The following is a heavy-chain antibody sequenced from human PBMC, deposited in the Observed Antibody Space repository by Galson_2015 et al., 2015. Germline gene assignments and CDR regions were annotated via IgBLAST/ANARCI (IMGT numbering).Heavy chain of an antibody. CDR1: GFSLSTSGVG. CDR2: IYWDDDK. CDR3: AHKMVYCSSTSCPHYYYGMDV. V-gene: IGHV2-5*02. Sequence: PALVKPTQTLTLTCTFSGFSLSTSGVGVGWIRQPPGKALEWLALIYWDDDKRYSPSLKSRLTITKDTSKNQVVLTMTNMDPVDTATYYGAHKMVYCSSTSCPHYYYGMDVWGQGTTVTVSS. J-gene: IGHJ6*02. D-gene: IGHD2-2*01.